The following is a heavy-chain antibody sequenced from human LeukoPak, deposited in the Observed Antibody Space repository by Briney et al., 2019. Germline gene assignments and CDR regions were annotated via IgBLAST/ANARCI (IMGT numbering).Heavy chain of an antibody. CDR3: AKAGYCATTGCPDYYYTDV. CDR2: IRYDGSNK. V-gene: IGHV3-30*02. D-gene: IGHD2-2*01. CDR1: GFTFSSYA. J-gene: IGHJ6*03. Sequence: PGGSLRLSCAASGFTFSSYAMHWVRQAPGKGLGWVAFIRYDGSNKFYADSVKGRFTISRDTSKNTLYLQMNSLTTEDSAMYYCAKAGYCATTGCPDYYYTDVWGRGTTVTVSS.